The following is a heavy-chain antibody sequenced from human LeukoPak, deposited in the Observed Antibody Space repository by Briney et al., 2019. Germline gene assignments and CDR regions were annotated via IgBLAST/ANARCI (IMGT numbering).Heavy chain of an antibody. D-gene: IGHD5-12*01. J-gene: IGHJ4*02. CDR2: IDPSDSQT. V-gene: IGHV5-10-1*01. CDR1: GNSFTKYW. Sequence: GESLRISCKGFGNSFTKYWINWVRQMPGKGLEWMGRIDPSDSQTNYSPSFQGHVTISADKSITTAYLQWSSLKASDTGIYYCARVYSGYDSFDYWGQGTLVTVSS. CDR3: ARVYSGYDSFDY.